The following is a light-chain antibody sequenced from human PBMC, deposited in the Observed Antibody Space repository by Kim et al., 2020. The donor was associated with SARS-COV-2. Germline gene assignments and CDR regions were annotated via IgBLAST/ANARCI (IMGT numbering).Light chain of an antibody. CDR1: SSDVGDYNF. Sequence: GQSVTISCTGTSSDVGDYNFVSWYQQHPGKAPKLIIYDVTKRPSGVPDRFSGSKSGNTASLTVSGLQAEDEADYYCCSYAGSYTWVFGGGTQLTVL. J-gene: IGLJ3*02. V-gene: IGLV2-11*01. CDR2: DVT. CDR3: CSYAGSYTWV.